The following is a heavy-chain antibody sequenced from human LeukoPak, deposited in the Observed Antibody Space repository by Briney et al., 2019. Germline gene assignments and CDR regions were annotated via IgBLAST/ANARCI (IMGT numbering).Heavy chain of an antibody. CDR3: ARRHWSSTSCPNWFDP. J-gene: IGHJ5*02. V-gene: IGHV4-34*01. Sequence: SETLSLTCAVYGGSFSGYYWSWIRQPPGKGLEWIGEINHSGSTNYNPSLKSRVTISVDTSKNQFSLKLSSVTAADTAVYYCARRHWSSTSCPNWFDPWGQGTLVTVSS. CDR1: GGSFSGYY. CDR2: INHSGST. D-gene: IGHD2-2*01.